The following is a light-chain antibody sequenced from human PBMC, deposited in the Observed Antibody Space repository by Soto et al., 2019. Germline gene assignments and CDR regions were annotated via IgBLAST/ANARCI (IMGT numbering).Light chain of an antibody. CDR3: SSYSISTADL. V-gene: IGLV2-14*01. J-gene: IGLJ1*01. Sequence: QSALTPPASVSGSPGQSITISCTGTSSDVGGYDYVSWYQLHPGKAPKLMVFEVNNRPSGVSYRFSGSKSGNTASLTISGLQAEDEADYFCSSYSISTADLFGTGTKLTVL. CDR2: EVN. CDR1: SSDVGGYDY.